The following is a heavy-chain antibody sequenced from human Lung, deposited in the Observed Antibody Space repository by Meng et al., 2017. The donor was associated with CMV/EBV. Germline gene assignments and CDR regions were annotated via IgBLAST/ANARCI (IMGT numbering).Heavy chain of an antibody. J-gene: IGHJ4*02. Sequence: SCTASGFTFSTYDFHWVRQPTGKGLEWVSSIGTIGDTYSIDSVKGRFIISREDAKNSVYLQMNGLRDGDTGLYYCARARSPTHFDYWGKGAPVTVSS. V-gene: IGHV3-13*01. CDR2: IGTIGDT. CDR3: ARARSPTHFDY. CDR1: GFTFSTYD.